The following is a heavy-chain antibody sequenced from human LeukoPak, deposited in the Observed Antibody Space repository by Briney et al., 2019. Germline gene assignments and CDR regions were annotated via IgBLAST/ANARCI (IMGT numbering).Heavy chain of an antibody. Sequence: GGSLRLSCAASGFTFSSYAMHWVRQAPGKGLEWVAVISYDGSNKYYADSVKGRFTISRDNSKNTLYLQMNSLRAEDTAVYYCAGGKTFRFDYWGQGTLVTVSS. J-gene: IGHJ4*02. CDR3: AGGKTFRFDY. V-gene: IGHV3-30-3*01. CDR1: GFTFSSYA. CDR2: ISYDGSNK. D-gene: IGHD2-21*01.